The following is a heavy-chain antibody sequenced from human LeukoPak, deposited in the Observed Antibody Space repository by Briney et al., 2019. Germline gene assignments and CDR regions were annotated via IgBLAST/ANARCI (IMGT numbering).Heavy chain of an antibody. CDR2: ISSSSSYI. V-gene: IGHV3-21*04. J-gene: IGHJ4*02. Sequence: GGSLRLSYAASGFTFSSYSMNWVRQAPGKGLEWVSSISSSSSYIYYADSVKGRFTISRDNAKNSLYLQMNSLKTEDTAVYYCTRRGVVSGVDCWGQGTLVTVSS. CDR1: GFTFSSYS. D-gene: IGHD2-15*01. CDR3: TRRGVVSGVDC.